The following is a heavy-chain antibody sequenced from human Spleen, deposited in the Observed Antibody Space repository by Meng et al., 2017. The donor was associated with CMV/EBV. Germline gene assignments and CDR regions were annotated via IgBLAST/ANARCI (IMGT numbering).Heavy chain of an antibody. CDR3: ARDLVVGATSYYFDY. J-gene: IGHJ4*02. V-gene: IGHV1-18*04. D-gene: IGHD1-26*01. CDR1: GYTFSDYF. Sequence: ASVKVSCKASGYTFSDYFLHWVRQAPGQGLEWMGGISAYNGNTNYAQKLQGRVTMTTDTSTSTAYMELRSLRSDDTAVYYCARDLVVGATSYYFDYWGQGTLVTVSS. CDR2: ISAYNGNT.